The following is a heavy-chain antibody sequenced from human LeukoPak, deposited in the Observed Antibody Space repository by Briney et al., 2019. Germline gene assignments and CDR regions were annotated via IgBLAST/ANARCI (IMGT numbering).Heavy chain of an antibody. CDR1: GYTFTGYY. D-gene: IGHD2-8*01. Sequence: ASVKVSCKASGYTFTGYYMHWVRQAPGQGLEWMGWINPNSGGTNYAQKFQGRVTMTRDTSISTAYMELSRLRSDDTAVYYCASTPRTNGVCHGHYYYYMDVWGKGTTVTVSS. CDR3: ASTPRTNGVCHGHYYYYMDV. J-gene: IGHJ6*03. V-gene: IGHV1-2*02. CDR2: INPNSGGT.